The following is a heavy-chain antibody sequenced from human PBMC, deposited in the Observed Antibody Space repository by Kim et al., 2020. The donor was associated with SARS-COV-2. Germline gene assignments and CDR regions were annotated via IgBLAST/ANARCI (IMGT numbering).Heavy chain of an antibody. J-gene: IGHJ3*02. CDR2: ISWNSGSI. V-gene: IGHV3-9*01. Sequence: SLRLSCAASGFTLDDYAMHWVRQAPGKGLEWVSGISWNSGSIGYADSVKGRFTISRDNAKNSLYLQMNSLRAEDTALYYCAKDMFPTVTTHDAFDIWGQGTMVTVSS. D-gene: IGHD4-17*01. CDR3: AKDMFPTVTTHDAFDI. CDR1: GFTLDDYA.